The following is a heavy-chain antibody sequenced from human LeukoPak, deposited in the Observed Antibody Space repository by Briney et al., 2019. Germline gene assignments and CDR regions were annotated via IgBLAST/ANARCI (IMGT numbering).Heavy chain of an antibody. Sequence: GGSLRLSCAASGFTFSTYWMSWVRQAPGKGLEWVANIKQDGSEKYYVDSVKGRFTISRDNTKNSLYLQMSSLRAEDTAVYYCAREGTFGDYRASGDHWGQGALVTVSS. CDR1: GFTFSTYW. V-gene: IGHV3-7*01. CDR3: AREGTFGDYRASGDH. CDR2: IKQDGSEK. D-gene: IGHD2-21*02. J-gene: IGHJ4*02.